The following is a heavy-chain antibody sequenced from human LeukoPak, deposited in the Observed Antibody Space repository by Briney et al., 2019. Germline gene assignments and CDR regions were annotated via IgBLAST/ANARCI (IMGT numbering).Heavy chain of an antibody. D-gene: IGHD3-10*01. CDR3: ANTRGYYGSGTQGAFDI. Sequence: GGSLRLSCAASGFTFSDYYMTWIRQAPGKGLEWVSVISGSGGGTFYADSVKGRFTISRDHSKNTLYLQMNSLRAEDTAVYYCANTRGYYGSGTQGAFDIWGQGTMVTVSS. J-gene: IGHJ3*02. CDR1: GFTFSDYY. CDR2: ISGSGGGT. V-gene: IGHV3-23*01.